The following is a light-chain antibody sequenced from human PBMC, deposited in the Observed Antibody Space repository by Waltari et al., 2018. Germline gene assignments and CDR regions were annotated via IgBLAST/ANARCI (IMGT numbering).Light chain of an antibody. V-gene: IGLV2-11*01. Sequence: QSALTQPRSVSGSPGQPVTISCTEPSHDIGPNNFASWYQYHPGKVPKLMIHDINERPSGVPDRFSGSKSGNTASLTISGLQADDEADYYCCSYAGSYTLFGGGTKLTVL. CDR3: CSYAGSYTL. J-gene: IGLJ2*01. CDR2: DIN. CDR1: SHDIGPNNF.